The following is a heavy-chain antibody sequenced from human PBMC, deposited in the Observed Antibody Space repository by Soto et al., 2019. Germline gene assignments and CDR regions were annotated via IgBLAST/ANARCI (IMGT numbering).Heavy chain of an antibody. D-gene: IGHD4-17*01. Sequence: QVQLVQSGAEVKKPGSSVKVSCKASGGTFSSYAISWVRQAPGQGLEWMGGIIPIFGTANYAQKFQGRVTITADESTSTAYMELSSLRSEDTAVYYCARGRLTTVTTSYYYYGMDVWGQGTTVTVSS. V-gene: IGHV1-69*01. J-gene: IGHJ6*02. CDR3: ARGRLTTVTTSYYYYGMDV. CDR2: IIPIFGTA. CDR1: GGTFSSYA.